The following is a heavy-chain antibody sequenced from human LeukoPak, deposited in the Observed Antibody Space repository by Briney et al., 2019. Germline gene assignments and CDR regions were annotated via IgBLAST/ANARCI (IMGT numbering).Heavy chain of an antibody. CDR1: GGDISSSRYY. Sequence: SETLSLTCTVSGGDISSSRYYWGWIRQPPGKGLEWIGTIYYSGNTYYNPSLKSRVTISVDTSKNQFSLKLSSVTAADTAVYYCARIKDYYYDSSGYREGFFDYWGQGTLVTVSS. CDR2: IYYSGNT. V-gene: IGHV4-39*01. J-gene: IGHJ4*02. CDR3: ARIKDYYYDSSGYREGFFDY. D-gene: IGHD3-22*01.